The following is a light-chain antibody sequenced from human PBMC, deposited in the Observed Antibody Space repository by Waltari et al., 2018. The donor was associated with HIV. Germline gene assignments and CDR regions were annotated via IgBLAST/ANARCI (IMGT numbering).Light chain of an antibody. Sequence: QSVLTQPPSATGTPGQRVTISCSGSRSNIGSNYVHRYQQLPGTTPNPLIYRNKPRPSGVPDRFSASKSGTSASLAIRGLRSEDEGDYYCAAWDDSLGGRGLFGGGTRLTVL. CDR1: RSNIGSNY. J-gene: IGLJ3*02. CDR3: AAWDDSLGGRGL. V-gene: IGLV1-47*01. CDR2: RNK.